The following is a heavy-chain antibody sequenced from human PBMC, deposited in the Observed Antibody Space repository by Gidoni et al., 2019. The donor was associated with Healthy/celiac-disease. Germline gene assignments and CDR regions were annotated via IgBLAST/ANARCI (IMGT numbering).Heavy chain of an antibody. D-gene: IGHD3-3*01. J-gene: IGHJ6*03. CDR3: TTTRLYDLWSGYRPYYYMDV. V-gene: IGHV3-15*01. CDR2: IKSKTDGGTT. CDR1: GFTFSHAW. Sequence: VQLVESVGGLLKPGGSLRLSCAASGFTFSHAWMSWVRQAPGKGLEWVGRIKSKTDGGTTDYAAPVKGRFTISRDDSKNTLYLQMNSLKTEDTAVYDCTTTRLYDLWSGYRPYYYMDVWGKGTTVTGSS.